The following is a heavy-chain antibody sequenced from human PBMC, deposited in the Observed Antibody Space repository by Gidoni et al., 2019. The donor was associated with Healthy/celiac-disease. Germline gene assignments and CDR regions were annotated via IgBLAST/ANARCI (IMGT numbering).Heavy chain of an antibody. CDR2: INHSGST. CDR3: ARDPSVVAVAGTAGMDV. CDR1: GASFSGYY. D-gene: IGHD6-19*01. J-gene: IGHJ6*02. Sequence: QVQLQQWGAGLLKPSETLSLPCAVYGASFSGYYWSWIRQPPGKGLEWIGEINHSGSTNYNPSLKSRVTISVDTSKNKFSLKLSSVTAADTAVYYCARDPSVVAVAGTAGMDVWGQGTTVTVSS. V-gene: IGHV4-34*01.